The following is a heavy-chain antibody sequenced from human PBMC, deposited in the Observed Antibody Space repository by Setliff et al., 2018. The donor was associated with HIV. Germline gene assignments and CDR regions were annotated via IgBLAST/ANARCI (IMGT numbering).Heavy chain of an antibody. D-gene: IGHD2-2*01. CDR2: IYYTGST. CDR1: GGAISSGGYY. Sequence: TLSLTCTVSGGAISSGGYYWNWIRQHPGKGLECIGYIYYTGSTYYNPSLKSRVTISVDTSKNQFSLKLSSVTAADTAVYYCARLDCSSSSGFVDYWGQGTLVTVSS. CDR3: ARLDCSSSSGFVDY. V-gene: IGHV4-31*02. J-gene: IGHJ4*02.